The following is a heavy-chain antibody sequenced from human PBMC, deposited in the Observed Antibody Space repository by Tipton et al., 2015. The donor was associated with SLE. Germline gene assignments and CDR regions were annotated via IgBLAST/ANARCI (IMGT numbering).Heavy chain of an antibody. J-gene: IGHJ4*02. CDR2: IYYSGST. V-gene: IGHV4-59*01. D-gene: IGHD1-26*01. CDR1: GGSISSYY. CDR3: ARTIRGGATIGVDY. Sequence: LRLSCTVSGGSISSYYWSWIRQPPGKGLEWIGYIYYSGSTNYNPSLKSRVTISVDTSKNQFSLKLSSVTAADTAVYYCARTIRGGATIGVDYWGQGTLVTVSS.